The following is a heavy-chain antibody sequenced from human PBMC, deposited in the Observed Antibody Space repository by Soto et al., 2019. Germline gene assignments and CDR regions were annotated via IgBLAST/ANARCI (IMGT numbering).Heavy chain of an antibody. CDR1: GYTFTSYA. Sequence: VASVKVSCKASGYTFTSYAMHWVRQAPGQRLEWMGWINAGNGNTKYAQKFQGRVTITRDTSASTVYMELSSLRSEDTAVYYCAREIQPEGDYWGQGTLVTVSS. CDR2: INAGNGNT. J-gene: IGHJ4*02. V-gene: IGHV1-3*01. D-gene: IGHD5-18*01. CDR3: AREIQPEGDY.